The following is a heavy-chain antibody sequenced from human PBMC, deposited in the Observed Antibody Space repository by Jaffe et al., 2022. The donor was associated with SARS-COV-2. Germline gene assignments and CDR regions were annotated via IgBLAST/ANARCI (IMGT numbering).Heavy chain of an antibody. CDR3: ARDRGAMGPEDY. Sequence: QVQLQESGPGLVRPSQTLSLTCTVSGGPISSDNYYWSWIRQSAGKELEWIGRIHISGSIDHNASLMGRVTISMDVSKNQFSLMLSSVTAADTAVYYCARDRGAMGPEDYWGQGTLVTVSS. J-gene: IGHJ4*02. CDR2: IHISGSI. CDR1: GGPISSDNYY. V-gene: IGHV4-61*02.